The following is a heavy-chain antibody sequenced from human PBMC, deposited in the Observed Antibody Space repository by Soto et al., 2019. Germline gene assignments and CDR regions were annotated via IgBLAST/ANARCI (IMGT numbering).Heavy chain of an antibody. J-gene: IGHJ6*02. Sequence: EVQLVETGGGLIQPGGSLRLSCAASGFTVSSNYMSWVRQAPGKGLEWVSVIYSGGSTYYADSVKGRFTISRDNSKNTLYLQMNCLRAEDTAVYYCARDPGSGYYYYYGMDVWGQGTTVTVSS. V-gene: IGHV3-53*02. CDR1: GFTVSSNY. D-gene: IGHD3-10*01. CDR3: ARDPGSGYYYYYGMDV. CDR2: IYSGGST.